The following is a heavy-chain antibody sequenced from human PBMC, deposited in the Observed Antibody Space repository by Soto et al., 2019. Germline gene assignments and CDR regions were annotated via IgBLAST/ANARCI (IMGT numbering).Heavy chain of an antibody. CDR2: ISSTTNYI. Sequence: PGGPLRLSCAASGFTFTRYSMNWVRQAPGKRLEWVSYISSTTNYIYYGDSMKGRFTISRDNAKNSLYLEMNSLRAEDTAVYYCARESEDLTSNFDYWGQGTLVTVSS. V-gene: IGHV3-21*06. CDR1: GFTFTRYS. J-gene: IGHJ4*02. CDR3: ARESEDLTSNFDY.